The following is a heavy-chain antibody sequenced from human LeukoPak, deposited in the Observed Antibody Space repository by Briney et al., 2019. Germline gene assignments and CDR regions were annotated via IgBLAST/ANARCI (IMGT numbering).Heavy chain of an antibody. J-gene: IGHJ5*02. CDR2: IWYDGSNK. D-gene: IGHD2-2*01. V-gene: IGHV3-33*01. Sequence: GGSLRLSCAASGFTFSSYGMHWVRQAPGKGLEWVAVIWYDGSNKYYADSAKGRFTISRDNSKNTLYLQMNSLRAEDTAVYYCAGDSSTSLGWFDPWGQGTLVTVSS. CDR3: AGDSSTSLGWFDP. CDR1: GFTFSSYG.